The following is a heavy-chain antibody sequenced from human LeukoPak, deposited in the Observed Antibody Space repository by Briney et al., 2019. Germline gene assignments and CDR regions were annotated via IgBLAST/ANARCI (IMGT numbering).Heavy chain of an antibody. CDR2: IRYDGSNK. D-gene: IGHD3-10*01. Sequence: PGGSLRLSCAASGFTFSSYGMHWVRQAPGKGLEWVAFIRYDGSNKYYADSVKGRFTISRDNSKNTLYLQMNSLRAEDTAVYYCANSGGSGSYRIIYYYYYMDVWGKGTTVTVSS. V-gene: IGHV3-30*02. CDR3: ANSGGSGSYRIIYYYYYMDV. J-gene: IGHJ6*03. CDR1: GFTFSSYG.